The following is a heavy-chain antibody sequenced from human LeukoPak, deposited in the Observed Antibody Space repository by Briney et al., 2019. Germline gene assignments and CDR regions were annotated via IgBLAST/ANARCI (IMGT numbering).Heavy chain of an antibody. Sequence: SEALSLTCTVSGASISSNNYYWGWVRQPPGKGLEWIGSIYYRGSTYYNPSLKSRVTISVDTSKNQFSLKLSSVTAADTAVYYCARGYCSGGSCYSYYYYYYMDVWGKGTTVTVSS. J-gene: IGHJ6*03. D-gene: IGHD2-15*01. V-gene: IGHV4-39*07. CDR3: ARGYCSGGSCYSYYYYYYMDV. CDR2: IYYRGST. CDR1: GASISSNNYY.